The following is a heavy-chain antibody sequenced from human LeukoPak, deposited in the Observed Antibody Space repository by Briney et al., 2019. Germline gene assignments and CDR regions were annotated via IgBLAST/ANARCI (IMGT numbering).Heavy chain of an antibody. Sequence: SVKVSCKASGGTFSSYAISWVRQAPGQGLEWMGGIIPVFGTANYAQKFQGRVAITADKSTSTAYMELSSLRSEDTAVYYCARALRGDSDWHYYYYYMDVWGKGTTVTVSS. CDR3: ARALRGDSDWHYYYYYMDV. CDR2: IIPVFGTA. V-gene: IGHV1-69*06. CDR1: GGTFSSYA. D-gene: IGHD3-10*01. J-gene: IGHJ6*03.